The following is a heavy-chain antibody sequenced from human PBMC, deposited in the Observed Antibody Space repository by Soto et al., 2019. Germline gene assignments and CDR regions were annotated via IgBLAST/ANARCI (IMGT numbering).Heavy chain of an antibody. V-gene: IGHV1-3*04. CDR1: GYTFTSYA. CDR3: ARGLNGYLHYFDY. D-gene: IGHD5-18*01. CDR2: INTGNGNT. Sequence: ASVKVSCKASGYTFTSYAMHWVRQAPGQRLEWMGWINTGNGNTKYSQKFQGRVTITRDTSASTAYMELSSLRSEDTAVYYCARGLNGYLHYFDYWGQGTPVTVSS. J-gene: IGHJ4*02.